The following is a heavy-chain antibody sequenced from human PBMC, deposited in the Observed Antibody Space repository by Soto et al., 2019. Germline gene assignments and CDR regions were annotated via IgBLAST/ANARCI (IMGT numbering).Heavy chain of an antibody. CDR3: AKVISRGYSYGYHY. CDR1: GSTFSSYA. Sequence: GGSLRLSCAASGSTFSSYAMSWVRQAPGKGLEWVSAISGSGGSTYYADSVKGRFTISRDNSKNTLYLQMNSLRAEDTAVYYCAKVISRGYSYGYHYWGQGTLVTVSS. J-gene: IGHJ4*02. D-gene: IGHD5-18*01. V-gene: IGHV3-23*01. CDR2: ISGSGGST.